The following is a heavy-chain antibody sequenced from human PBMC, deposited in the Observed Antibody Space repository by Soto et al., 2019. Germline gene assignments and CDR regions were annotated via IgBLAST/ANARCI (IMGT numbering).Heavy chain of an antibody. D-gene: IGHD3-10*01. V-gene: IGHV3-30*03. CDR2: ISYDGSNK. J-gene: IGHJ5*02. Sequence: GGSLRLSCAASGFTFSSYGMHWVRQAPGKGLEWVAVISYDGSNKYYADSVKGRFTISRDNSKNTLYLQMNSLRAEDTAVYYCARVLYGSGTNWFDPWGQGALVTVSS. CDR1: GFTFSSYG. CDR3: ARVLYGSGTNWFDP.